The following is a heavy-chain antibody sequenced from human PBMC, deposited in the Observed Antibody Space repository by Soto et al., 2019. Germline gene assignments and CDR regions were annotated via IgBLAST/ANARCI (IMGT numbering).Heavy chain of an antibody. J-gene: IGHJ4*02. V-gene: IGHV3-72*01. D-gene: IGHD2-8*01. CDR3: ARLMGTSFDL. CDR2: ARNKVNGYII. Sequence: EMQLVESGGGLVQPGGSLRLSCAASGFTFTDHYMDWVRQAPGEGLEWVGRARNKVNGYIIDYAASVKGRFIISRDDSKKSLYLQMNSLKTEDTAVYFCARLMGTSFDLWGQGTLVTVSS. CDR1: GFTFTDHY.